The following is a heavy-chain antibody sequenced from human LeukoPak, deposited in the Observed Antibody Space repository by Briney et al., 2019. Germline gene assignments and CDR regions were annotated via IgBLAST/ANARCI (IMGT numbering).Heavy chain of an antibody. D-gene: IGHD4-17*01. CDR3: AKDDYGDYSDY. CDR1: GFTFSSYG. Sequence: AGGSLRLSCAASGFTFSSYGMHWVRQAPGKGLEWVAVISYDGSNKYYADSVKGRFTISRDNSKNTLYLQMNSLRAEDTAVYYCAKDDYGDYSDYWGQGTLVTVSS. CDR2: ISYDGSNK. V-gene: IGHV3-30*18. J-gene: IGHJ4*02.